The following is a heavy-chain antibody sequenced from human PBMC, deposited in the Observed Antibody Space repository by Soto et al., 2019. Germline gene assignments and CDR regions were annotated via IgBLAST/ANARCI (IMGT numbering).Heavy chain of an antibody. J-gene: IGHJ6*02. Sequence: GWSLRLSCAASGFTFSSYEMNWVRQAPGKGLEWVSYISSSGSTIYYADSVKGRFTISRDNAKNSLYLQMNSLRAEDTAVYYCARGVVPAAIGPPFHYYGMDVWGQGTTVTVSS. D-gene: IGHD2-2*01. V-gene: IGHV3-48*03. CDR1: GFTFSSYE. CDR3: ARGVVPAAIGPPFHYYGMDV. CDR2: ISSSGSTI.